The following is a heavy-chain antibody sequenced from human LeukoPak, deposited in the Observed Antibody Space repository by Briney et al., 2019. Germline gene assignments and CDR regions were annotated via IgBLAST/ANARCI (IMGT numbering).Heavy chain of an antibody. J-gene: IGHJ4*02. CDR3: ARDGDILTGDFDY. CDR1: GGSISSYY. CDR2: IYYSGST. V-gene: IGHV4-59*01. D-gene: IGHD3-9*01. Sequence: KPSETLSLTCTVSGGSISSYYWSWIRQPPGKGLEWIGYIYYSGSTNYNPSLKSRVTISVDTSKNQFSLKLSSVTAADTAVYYCARDGDILTGDFDYWGQGTLVTVSS.